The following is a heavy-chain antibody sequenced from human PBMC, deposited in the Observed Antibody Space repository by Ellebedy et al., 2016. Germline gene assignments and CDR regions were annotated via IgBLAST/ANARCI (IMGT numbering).Heavy chain of an antibody. CDR3: ARGEATGEFDY. V-gene: IGHV4-34*01. D-gene: IGHD7-27*01. J-gene: IGHJ4*02. Sequence: SETLSLXCAVYGGSFSGYYWSWIRQPPGKGLEWIGEINHSGSTNYNPSLKSRVTISVDTSKNQFSLKLSSVTAADTAVYYCARGEATGEFDYWGQGTLVTVSS. CDR1: GGSFSGYY. CDR2: INHSGST.